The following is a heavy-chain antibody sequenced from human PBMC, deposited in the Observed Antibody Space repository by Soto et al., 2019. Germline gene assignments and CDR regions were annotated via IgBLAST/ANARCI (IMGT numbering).Heavy chain of an antibody. V-gene: IGHV3-23*01. CDR1: GFTLSSYA. J-gene: IGHJ6*02. Sequence: GGSLRLSCAASGFTLSSYAMSWVRQAPGKGLEWVSAISGSGGSTYYADSVKGRFTISRDNSKNTLYLQMNSLRAEDTAVYYCAKASIAAAGYTDYYYGMDVWGQGNTVTVSS. CDR2: ISGSGGST. CDR3: AKASIAAAGYTDYYYGMDV. D-gene: IGHD6-13*01.